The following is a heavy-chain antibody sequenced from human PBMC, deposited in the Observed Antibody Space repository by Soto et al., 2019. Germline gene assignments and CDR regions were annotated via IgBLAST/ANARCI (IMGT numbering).Heavy chain of an antibody. CDR1: GFTFSSYG. Sequence: GSLRLSCAASGFTFSSYGMHWVRQAPGKGLEWVAVISYDGSNKYYADSVKGRFTISRDNSKNTLYLQMNSLRAEDTAVYYCAKDLYSYGYNYYYGMDVWSQGTTVTVSS. D-gene: IGHD5-18*01. J-gene: IGHJ6*02. CDR3: AKDLYSYGYNYYYGMDV. CDR2: ISYDGSNK. V-gene: IGHV3-30*18.